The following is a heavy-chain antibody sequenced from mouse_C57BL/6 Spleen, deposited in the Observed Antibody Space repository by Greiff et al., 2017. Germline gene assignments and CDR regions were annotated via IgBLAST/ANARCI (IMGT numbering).Heavy chain of an antibody. J-gene: IGHJ2*01. CDR3: ARHEDDYVDY. V-gene: IGHV5-6*01. CDR1: GFTFSSYG. CDR2: ISSGGSYT. D-gene: IGHD2-3*01. Sequence: EVQGVESGGDLVKPGGSLKLSCAASGFTFSSYGMSWVRQTPDRRLEWVATISSGGSYTSYPDSVKGRFTISRDNAKNTLYLQMSSLKSEDTAMYYCARHEDDYVDYWGQGTTLTVSS.